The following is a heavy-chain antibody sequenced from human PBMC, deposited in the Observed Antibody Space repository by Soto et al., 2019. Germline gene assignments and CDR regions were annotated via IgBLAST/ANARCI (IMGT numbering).Heavy chain of an antibody. CDR2: INPSGTT. D-gene: IGHD4-17*01. Sequence: QVQLQQWGAGLLKPSETLSLNCAVYGGSFSGYYWSWIRQPPGKGLEWIGEINPSGTTNYTPSLKSRVTMSGDTPKNQFSVKMTSVTAADTALYYCARGRDGGAAIWGQGTLVIVSS. V-gene: IGHV4-34*01. CDR1: GGSFSGYY. CDR3: ARGRDGGAAI. J-gene: IGHJ4*02.